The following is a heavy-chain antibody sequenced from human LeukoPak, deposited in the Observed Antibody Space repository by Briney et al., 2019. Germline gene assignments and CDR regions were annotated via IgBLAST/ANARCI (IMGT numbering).Heavy chain of an antibody. CDR2: ISSSSSYI. CDR1: GFTFSSYS. D-gene: IGHD2-15*01. CDR3: ARESSRGNDY. J-gene: IGHJ4*02. Sequence: KPGGSLRLSCAASGFTFSSYSVNWVRQAPGKGLEWVSSISSSSSYIYYADSVKGRFTISRDNAKNSLYLQMNSLRAEDTAVYYCARESSRGNDYWGQGTLVTVSS. V-gene: IGHV3-21*01.